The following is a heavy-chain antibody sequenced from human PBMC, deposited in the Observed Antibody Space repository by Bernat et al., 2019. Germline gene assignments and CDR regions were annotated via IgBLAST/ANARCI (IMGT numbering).Heavy chain of an antibody. D-gene: IGHD1-26*01. V-gene: IGHV3-48*01. CDR1: RFTFSNYS. CDR3: ARELWLGIEAVGVDY. Sequence: EVQLVESGGGLVQPGGSLRLSCAASRFTFSNYSMNWVRQAPGKGLEWVSYISSSSSTIYYADSVKGRFTVSRDNAKNSLYLQMNSLRAEDTAVYHCARELWLGIEAVGVDYWGQGTLVTVSS. J-gene: IGHJ4*02. CDR2: ISSSSSTI.